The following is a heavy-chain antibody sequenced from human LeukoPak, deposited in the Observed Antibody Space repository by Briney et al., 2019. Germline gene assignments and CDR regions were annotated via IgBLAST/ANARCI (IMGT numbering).Heavy chain of an antibody. D-gene: IGHD3-3*01. CDR3: ARDAYDDASES. J-gene: IGHJ5*02. V-gene: IGHV3-7*01. CDR1: GFTFSYYW. Sequence: GGSLRLSCAASGFTFSYYWMTWVRQAPGKGLEWVANLRPDGRDKYYADSVKGRFTISRDNAKNSLYLQMNGLRADDTAIYYCARDAYDDASESWGQGTLVTVSS. CDR2: LRPDGRDK.